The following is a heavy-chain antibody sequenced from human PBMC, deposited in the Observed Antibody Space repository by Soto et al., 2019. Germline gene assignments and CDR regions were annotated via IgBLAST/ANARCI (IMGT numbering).Heavy chain of an antibody. J-gene: IGHJ6*02. D-gene: IGHD3-3*01. CDR2: ISGSGGST. V-gene: IGHV3-23*01. CDR3: ANSQKNHLPEWLAPYYGMDV. CDR1: GFTFSSYA. Sequence: GGSLRLSCAASGFTFSSYAMSWVRQAPGKGLEWVSAISGSGGSTYYADSVKGRFTISRDNSKNTLYLQMNSLRAEDTAVYYCANSQKNHLPEWLAPYYGMDVWGQGTTVTVSS.